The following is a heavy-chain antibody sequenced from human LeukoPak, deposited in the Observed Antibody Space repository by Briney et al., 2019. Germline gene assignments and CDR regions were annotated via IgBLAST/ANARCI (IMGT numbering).Heavy chain of an antibody. J-gene: IGHJ3*02. D-gene: IGHD3-10*01. CDR2: IYTSGST. Sequence: SETLSLTCTVSGGSISSYYWSWIRQPAGKGLEWIGRIYTSGSTNYNPSLESRVTMSVDTSKNQFSLKLSSVTAADTAVYCCARDEYYYGSGRHAFDIWGQGTMVTVSS. CDR1: GGSISSYY. V-gene: IGHV4-4*07. CDR3: ARDEYYYGSGRHAFDI.